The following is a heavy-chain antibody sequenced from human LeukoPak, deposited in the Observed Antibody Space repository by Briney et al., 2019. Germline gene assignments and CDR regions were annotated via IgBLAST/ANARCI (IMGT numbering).Heavy chain of an antibody. CDR3: ARGNRSGWYNH. CDR1: GYSISSGYY. D-gene: IGHD6-19*01. J-gene: IGHJ4*01. CDR2: IYHSGST. Sequence: SETLSLTCTVSGYSISSGYYWGWIRQPPGKGLEWIGSIYHSGSTYYNPSLKSRVTISVDTSKNQFSLKLSSVTAADTAVYYCARGNRSGWYNHWGQGTLVTVSS. V-gene: IGHV4-38-2*02.